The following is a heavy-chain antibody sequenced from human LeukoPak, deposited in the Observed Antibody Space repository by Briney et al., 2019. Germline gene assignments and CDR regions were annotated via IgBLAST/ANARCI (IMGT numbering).Heavy chain of an antibody. J-gene: IGHJ4*02. CDR3: ARGDYGDSPFDY. CDR1: GGTFSSYA. D-gene: IGHD4-17*01. CDR2: IIPILGIA. V-gene: IGHV1-69*04. Sequence: SVKVSCKASGGTFSSYAISWVRQAPGQGLEWMGRIIPILGIANYAQKFQGRVTITADKSTSTAYMELSSLRSEDTAVYYCARGDYGDSPFDYWGQGTLVTVSS.